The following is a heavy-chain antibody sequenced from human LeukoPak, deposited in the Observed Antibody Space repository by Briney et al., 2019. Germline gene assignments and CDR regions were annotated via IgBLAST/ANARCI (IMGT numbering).Heavy chain of an antibody. CDR3: ARDLLQGGSKIVVVKPATRGGAFDI. CDR1: GGTFCSYA. Sequence: GASVKVSCKASGGTFCSYAISWVRQAPGQGLEWMGGIIPIFGTANYAQKFQGRVTITADESTSTAYMELSSLRSEDTAVYYCARDLLQGGSKIVVVKPATRGGAFDIWGQGTMVTVSS. CDR2: IIPIFGTA. V-gene: IGHV1-69*01. J-gene: IGHJ3*02. D-gene: IGHD3-22*01.